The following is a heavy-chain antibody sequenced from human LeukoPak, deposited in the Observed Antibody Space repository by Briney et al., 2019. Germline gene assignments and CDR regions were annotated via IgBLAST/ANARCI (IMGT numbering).Heavy chain of an antibody. Sequence: PSETLSLTCTVSGGSISSYYWSWIRQPPGKGLEWIGYIYYSRSTNYNPSLKSRVTISADTSKNQFSLKLSSVTAADTAVYYCARGGYDYVWGSYFGSPEYWGQGTLVTVSS. CDR3: ARGGYDYVWGSYFGSPEY. CDR1: GGSISSYY. V-gene: IGHV4-59*01. D-gene: IGHD3-16*01. J-gene: IGHJ4*02. CDR2: IYYSRST.